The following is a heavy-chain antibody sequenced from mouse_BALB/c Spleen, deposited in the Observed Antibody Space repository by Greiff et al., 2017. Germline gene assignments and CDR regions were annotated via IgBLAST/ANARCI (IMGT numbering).Heavy chain of an antibody. CDR1: GYSITSGYY. CDR3: ASEGYGYGGAMDY. CDR2: ISYDGSN. J-gene: IGHJ4*01. V-gene: IGHV3-6*02. Sequence: EVKLLESGPGLVKPSQSLSLTCSVTGYSITSGYYWNWIRQFPGNKLEWMGYISYDGSNNYNPSLKNRISITRDTSKNQFFLKLNSVTTEDTATYYCASEGYGYGGAMDYWGQGTSVTVSS. D-gene: IGHD1-1*02.